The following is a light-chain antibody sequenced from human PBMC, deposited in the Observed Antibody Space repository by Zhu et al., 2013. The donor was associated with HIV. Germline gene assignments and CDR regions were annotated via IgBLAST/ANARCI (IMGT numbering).Light chain of an antibody. J-gene: IGKJ2*01. CDR3: QQYDTSTPMYT. V-gene: IGKV3-20*01. CDR1: QSISTY. Sequence: DIVLTQSPATLSLSPGERATLSCRASQSISTYLAWYQQIPGQAPRLLISGTSNRATGIPDRFSGSGSGTDFTLTISGVEPEDFAKYYCQQYDTSTPMYTFGQGTNLEIK. CDR2: GTS.